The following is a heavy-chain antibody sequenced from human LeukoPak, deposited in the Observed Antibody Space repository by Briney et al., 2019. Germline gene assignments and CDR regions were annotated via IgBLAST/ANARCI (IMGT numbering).Heavy chain of an antibody. CDR2: IFHSGSS. CDR3: ARVTWDINQADY. CDR1: GFSISSGYY. V-gene: IGHV4-38-2*02. J-gene: IGHJ4*02. Sequence: ESSETLSLTCTVSGFSISSGYYWGWIRQPPGKGLEWIGCIFHSGSSYYNSSLKSRVTISPDTSKNQFSLNVTSVTAADTAVYYCARVTWDINQADYWGRGTLVTVSS. D-gene: IGHD2-15*01.